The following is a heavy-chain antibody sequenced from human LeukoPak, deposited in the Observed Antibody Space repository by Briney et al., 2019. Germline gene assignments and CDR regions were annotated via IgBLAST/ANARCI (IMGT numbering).Heavy chain of an antibody. Sequence: VASVKVSCKASGYTFTSYGISWVRQAPGQGLEWMGWISAYNGNTNYAQKLQGRVTMTTDTSTSTAYMELRSLRSDDTAVYYCARAPFEWELLSNWFDPWGQGTLVTVSS. CDR3: ARAPFEWELLSNWFDP. CDR1: GYTFTSYG. D-gene: IGHD1-26*01. V-gene: IGHV1-18*01. J-gene: IGHJ5*02. CDR2: ISAYNGNT.